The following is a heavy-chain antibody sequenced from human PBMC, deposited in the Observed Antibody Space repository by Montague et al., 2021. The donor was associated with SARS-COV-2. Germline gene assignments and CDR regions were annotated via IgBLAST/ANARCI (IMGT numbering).Heavy chain of an antibody. J-gene: IGHJ6*02. CDR3: ARDSTVLITISSWHYYGMDV. D-gene: IGHD3-22*01. CDR1: GGSISSGKYY. CDR2: MYTSGST. V-gene: IGHV4-61*02. Sequence: TLSLTCTVSGGSISSGKYYCSWIRQPAGKGLEWIGRMYTSGSTNYNPSLKRRVTISVDTSKNQFSLKLRSVTAAATAVYYCARDSTVLITISSWHYYGMDVWGQGTTVTVSS.